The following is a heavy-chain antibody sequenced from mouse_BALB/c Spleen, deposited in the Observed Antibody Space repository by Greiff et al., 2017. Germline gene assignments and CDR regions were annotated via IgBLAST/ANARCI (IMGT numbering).Heavy chain of an antibody. Sequence: VQVVESGAELVRPGSSVKISCKASGYAFSSYWMNWVKQRPGQGLEWIGQIYPGDGDTNYNGKFKGKATLTADKSSSTAYMQLSSLTSEDSAVYFCARHSITTPMDYWGQGTSVTVSS. CDR2: IYPGDGDT. CDR1: GYAFSSYW. V-gene: IGHV1-80*01. CDR3: ARHSITTPMDY. D-gene: IGHD1-1*01. J-gene: IGHJ4*01.